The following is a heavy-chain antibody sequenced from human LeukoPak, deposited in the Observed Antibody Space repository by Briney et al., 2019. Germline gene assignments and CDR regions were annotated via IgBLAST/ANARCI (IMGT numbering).Heavy chain of an antibody. V-gene: IGHV3-48*01. CDR1: GFTFSSYS. Sequence: GGSLRLSCAASGFTFSSYSMNWVRQAPGKGLDWVSYISSSSSTIYYADSVKGRFTISRDNAKNSLYLQMNSLRAEDTAVYYCARGGVTPSAFDIRGQGKMLTVSS. CDR3: ARGGVTPSAFDI. CDR2: ISSSSSTI. D-gene: IGHD2-8*01. J-gene: IGHJ3*02.